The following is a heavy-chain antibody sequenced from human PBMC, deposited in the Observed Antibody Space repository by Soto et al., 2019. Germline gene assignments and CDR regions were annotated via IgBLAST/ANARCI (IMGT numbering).Heavy chain of an antibody. V-gene: IGHV3-23*01. CDR1: GFTFSSYA. Sequence: EVQLLESGGGLVQPGGSLRLSCAASGFTFSSYAMSWVRQAPGKGLEWVSAISGSGGSTYYADSVKGRFTISRDNSKNTLYLQMNSLRAEDTAVYYCATQYYGFWSGYYTVGYYFDYWGQGTLVTVSS. CDR3: ATQYYGFWSGYYTVGYYFDY. J-gene: IGHJ4*02. CDR2: ISGSGGST. D-gene: IGHD3-3*01.